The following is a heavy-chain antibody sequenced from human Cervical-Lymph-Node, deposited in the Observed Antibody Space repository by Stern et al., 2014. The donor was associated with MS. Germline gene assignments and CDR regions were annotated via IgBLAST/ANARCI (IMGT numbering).Heavy chain of an antibody. J-gene: IGHJ4*02. D-gene: IGHD5-24*01. CDR2: IKQDGSEK. CDR3: ASGRRWLPFDY. Sequence: VQLVESGGGLVQPGGSLRLSCAASEFTFRRYWMNWLRQAPGKGLEGMANIKQDGSEKYYVDSVKGRFTISRDNAKNSLFLQMNSLRAEDTAVYYCASGRRWLPFDYWGQGTLVTVSS. CDR1: EFTFRRYW. V-gene: IGHV3-7*03.